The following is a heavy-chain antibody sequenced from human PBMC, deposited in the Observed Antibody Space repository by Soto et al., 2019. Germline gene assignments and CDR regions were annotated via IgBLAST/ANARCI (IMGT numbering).Heavy chain of an antibody. CDR3: ARGRDSRSIFDY. Sequence: GGSLRLSCAASGFTVSSNYMSWVRQAPGKGLEWVSVIDSGSSTYYAGSVKGRFTISRDDSRNTLNLQMDSLRVEDTAVYYCARGRDSRSIFDYWGQGTLVTVSS. D-gene: IGHD3-22*01. V-gene: IGHV3-53*01. J-gene: IGHJ4*02. CDR2: IDSGSST. CDR1: GFTVSSNY.